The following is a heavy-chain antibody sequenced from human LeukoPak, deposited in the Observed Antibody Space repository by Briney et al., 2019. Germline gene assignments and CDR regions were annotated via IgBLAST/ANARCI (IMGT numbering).Heavy chain of an antibody. CDR1: GYTFTGYY. Sequence: ASVKVSCKASGYTFTGYYMHWVRQAPGQGLEWMGWINPNSGGTNYAQKFQGRVTMTRDTSISTAFMELSSLRSDDTAVYYCARVAVQMSTEYYFDYWGQGTLVTVSS. CDR2: INPNSGGT. V-gene: IGHV1-2*02. J-gene: IGHJ4*02. CDR3: ARVAVQMSTEYYFDY. D-gene: IGHD5-24*01.